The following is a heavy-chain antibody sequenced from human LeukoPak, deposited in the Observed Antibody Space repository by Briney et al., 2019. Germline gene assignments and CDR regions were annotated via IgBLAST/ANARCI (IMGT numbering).Heavy chain of an antibody. J-gene: IGHJ4*02. CDR2: INLDGSQK. CDR3: ARKRPNYFDY. CDR1: GFTFSNYW. V-gene: IGHV3-7*01. Sequence: GGSLTVSCAASGFTFSNYWMEWVRQGPGKGPEWVANINLDGSQKYYVDSVKGRFTISRDNAENSLYLQMNSLRAEDTALYYCARKRPNYFDYWGQGTLVTVSS.